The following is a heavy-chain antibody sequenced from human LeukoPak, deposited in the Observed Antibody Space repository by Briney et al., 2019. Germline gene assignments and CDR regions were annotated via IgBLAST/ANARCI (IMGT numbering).Heavy chain of an antibody. Sequence: ARTLRLSCAASGFTFSSYGMHWVRQAPGKGLERVAVIWYDGSNKYYADSVKGRFTISRVNSKNTLYLQMQSLRAEDTAVYYYAKDRNWTPGGYYYYMDVWGKGTTVTVSS. D-gene: IGHD1-20*01. CDR3: AKDRNWTPGGYYYYMDV. CDR2: IWYDGSNK. J-gene: IGHJ6*03. V-gene: IGHV3-33*06. CDR1: GFTFSSYG.